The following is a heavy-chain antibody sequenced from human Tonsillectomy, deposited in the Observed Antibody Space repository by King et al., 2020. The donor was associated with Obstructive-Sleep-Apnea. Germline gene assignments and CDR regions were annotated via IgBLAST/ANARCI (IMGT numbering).Heavy chain of an antibody. CDR3: ARQATLTTDFDY. Sequence: QLVQSGAEAKKPGESLKIFCKGSGYSFTTYWIGWVRQMPGKGLEVMGIIYPCDSDTSYSPSFQGQVTISVDKSISTAYQQWSSLKASDTAMYYCARQATLTTDFDYWGQGTLVTVSS. CDR2: IYPCDSDT. D-gene: IGHD4-11*01. CDR1: GYSFTTYW. J-gene: IGHJ4*02. V-gene: IGHV5-51*01.